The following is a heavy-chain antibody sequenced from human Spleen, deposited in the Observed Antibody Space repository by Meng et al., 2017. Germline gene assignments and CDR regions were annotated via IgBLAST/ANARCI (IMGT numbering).Heavy chain of an antibody. CDR1: GYTFTDYY. D-gene: IGHD2-2*01. CDR3: ARKAGNCISTTCYSLDY. V-gene: IGHV1-69*13. CDR2: INAVFGTT. Sequence: SVKVSCKASGYTFTDYYLHWVRQAPGQGLEWMGGINAVFGTTNYAQKFQDRVTITSDESTSTVYMELTRLTSKDTAVYFCARKAGNCISTTCYSLDYWGQGTLVTVSS. J-gene: IGHJ4*02.